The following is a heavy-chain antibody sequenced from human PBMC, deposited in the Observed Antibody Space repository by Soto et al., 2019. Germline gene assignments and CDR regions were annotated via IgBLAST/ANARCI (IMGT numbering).Heavy chain of an antibody. D-gene: IGHD3-3*01. V-gene: IGHV4-59*01. CDR1: GGSISSYY. J-gene: IGHJ6*02. CDR3: ARDIKSGYYYYGMDV. Sequence: SETLSLTCTVSGGSISSYYWSWIRQPPGKGLEWIGYIYYSGSTNYNPSLKSRVTISVDTSKNQFSLKLSSVTAADTAVYYCARDIKSGYYYYGMDVWGQGTMVTVSS. CDR2: IYYSGST.